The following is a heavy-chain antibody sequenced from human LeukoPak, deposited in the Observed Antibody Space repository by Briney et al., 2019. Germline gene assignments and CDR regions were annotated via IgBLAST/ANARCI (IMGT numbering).Heavy chain of an antibody. CDR1: GGSISSRSDY. V-gene: IGHV4-39*01. D-gene: IGHD4-23*01. CDR2: LDSSGST. J-gene: IGHJ6*03. Sequence: SETLSLTCTVSGGSISSRSDYWRWIRQPPGQGLEWIGNLDSSGSTYYNPSLKSRVTISVGTSKNQFSLNLRSVTAADTAIYFCSRSHDYGGLYFYYYMDVWGKGTTVTVSS. CDR3: SRSHDYGGLYFYYYMDV.